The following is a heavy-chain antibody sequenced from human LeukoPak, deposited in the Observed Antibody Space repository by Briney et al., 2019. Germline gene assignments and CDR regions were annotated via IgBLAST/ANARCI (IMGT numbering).Heavy chain of an antibody. CDR3: ASTGPYSSGWYDYYYGMDV. D-gene: IGHD6-19*01. CDR1: GGSISSYY. Sequence: SETLSLTCTVSGGSISSYYWSWIRHPPGKGLEWIGYIYYSGSTNYNPSLKSRVTISVDTSKNQFSLKLSSVTAADTAVYYCASTGPYSSGWYDYYYGMDVWGQGTTVTVSS. V-gene: IGHV4-59*01. J-gene: IGHJ6*02. CDR2: IYYSGST.